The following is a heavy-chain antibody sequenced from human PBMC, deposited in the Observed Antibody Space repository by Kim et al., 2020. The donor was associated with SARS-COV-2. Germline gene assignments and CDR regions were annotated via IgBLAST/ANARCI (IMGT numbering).Heavy chain of an antibody. D-gene: IGHD2-2*02. CDR3: ARNKPVYCSSTSCYTYSYMDV. J-gene: IGHJ6*03. CDR1: GFTFSSYW. CDR2: INSDGSST. V-gene: IGHV3-74*01. Sequence: GGSLRLSCAASGFTFSSYWMHWVRQAPGKGLVWVSRINSDGSSTSYADSVKGRFTISRDNAKNTLYLQMNSLRAEDTAVYYCARNKPVYCSSTSCYTYSYMDVWGKGTTVTVSS.